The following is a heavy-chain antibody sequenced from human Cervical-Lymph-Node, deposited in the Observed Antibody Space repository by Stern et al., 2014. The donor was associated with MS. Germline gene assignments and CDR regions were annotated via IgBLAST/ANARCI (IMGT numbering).Heavy chain of an antibody. J-gene: IGHJ6*02. CDR1: GGSITSYY. CDR2: VYYSGNT. CDR3: ARRGQYGSYPLYYYYGMDV. D-gene: IGHD3-10*01. V-gene: IGHV4-59*01. Sequence: VQLVESGPGLVKPSETLSLTCTVSGGSITSYYWSWIRQPPGKGLEWIGHVYYSGNTNYNPSLKSRVTISVDTSKNQFSLKLRSVTAADTAVYYCARRGQYGSYPLYYYYGMDVWGQGTTVTVSS.